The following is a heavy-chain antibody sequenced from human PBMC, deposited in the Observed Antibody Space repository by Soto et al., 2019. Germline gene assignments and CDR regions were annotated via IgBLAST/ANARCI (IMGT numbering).Heavy chain of an antibody. CDR1: GGSISSSSYF. J-gene: IGHJ4*02. CDR3: ARLIQLWLDDDY. Sequence: TLSLTCTASGGSISSSSYFWGWIRQPPGKGLEWIGSIYYSGSTYYNPSLKSRVTISVDTSKNTLYLQMNSLRAEDTAVYYCARLIQLWLDDDYWGQGTLVTVSS. V-gene: IGHV4-39*01. CDR2: IYYSGST. D-gene: IGHD5-18*01.